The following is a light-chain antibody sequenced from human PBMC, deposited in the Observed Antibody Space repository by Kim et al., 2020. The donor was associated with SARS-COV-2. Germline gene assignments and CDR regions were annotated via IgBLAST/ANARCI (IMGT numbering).Light chain of an antibody. CDR2: GNS. CDR1: SSDIGADYD. V-gene: IGLV1-40*01. J-gene: IGLJ3*02. Sequence: QSVTLSCSGSSSDIGADYDVYWYQQLPGTAPKLLMYGNSNRPSGVPDRFSGSKSGTSASLAISGLQAEDEADYYCQSYDSRLSGSVFGGGTQLTVL. CDR3: QSYDSRLSGSV.